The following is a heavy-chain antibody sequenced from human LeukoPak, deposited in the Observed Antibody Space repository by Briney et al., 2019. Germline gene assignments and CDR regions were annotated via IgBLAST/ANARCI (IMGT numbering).Heavy chain of an antibody. Sequence: GASVKVSCKSSGYTFTDYYMHWVRQAPAQGLEWMGWINPYTGGTNYAQKFQGRVTMPRDSSISTAYMELSSLTSDDTAVYYCARERGVQLERKLDHWGQGTLVTVSS. CDR1: GYTFTDYY. D-gene: IGHD1-1*01. CDR3: ARERGVQLERKLDH. CDR2: INPYTGGT. V-gene: IGHV1-2*02. J-gene: IGHJ4*02.